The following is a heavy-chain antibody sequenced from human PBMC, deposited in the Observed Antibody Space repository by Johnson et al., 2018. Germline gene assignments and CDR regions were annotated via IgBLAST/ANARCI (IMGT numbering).Heavy chain of an antibody. D-gene: IGHD1-1*01. J-gene: IGHJ6*02. CDR2: TYYRSKWYN. CDR1: GDSVSSNSAA. CDR3: ARNQRATGKTNYYYGMDV. Sequence: QVQLQQSGPGLVKPSQTLSLTCAISGDSVSSNSAAWNWIRQSPSRGLEWLGRTYYRSKWYNDYAVSVKSRITINPDTSKNQFSLQLNSVTPEDTGVYYCARNQRATGKTNYYYGMDVWGQGTTVTVSS. V-gene: IGHV6-1*01.